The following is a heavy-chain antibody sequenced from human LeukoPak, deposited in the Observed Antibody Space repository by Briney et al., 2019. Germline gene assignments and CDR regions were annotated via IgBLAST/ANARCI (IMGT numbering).Heavy chain of an antibody. CDR3: ARDLSSSWYHYFDY. V-gene: IGHV3-23*01. J-gene: IGHJ4*02. CDR1: GFTFSSYA. Sequence: PGGSLRLSCASSGFTFSSYAMSWVRQAPGKGLKWVSAISGSGGSTYYADSVKGRFTISRDNSKNTLYLQMNSLRAEDTAVYYCARDLSSSWYHYFDYWGQGTLVTFSS. CDR2: ISGSGGST. D-gene: IGHD6-13*01.